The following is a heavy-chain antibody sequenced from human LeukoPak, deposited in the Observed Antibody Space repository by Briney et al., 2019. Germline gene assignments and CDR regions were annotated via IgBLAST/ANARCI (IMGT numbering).Heavy chain of an antibody. CDR3: ARVSYTAMVAAEFDY. V-gene: IGHV4-59*01. CDR1: GGSISSYY. CDR2: IYYSGST. Sequence: SETLSLTCTVSGGSISSYYWSWIRQPPGKGLEWIGYIYYSGSTNYNPSLKSRVTISVDTSKNQFSLKLSSVTAADTAVYYCARVSYTAMVAAEFDYWGQGTLVTVSS. D-gene: IGHD5-18*01. J-gene: IGHJ4*02.